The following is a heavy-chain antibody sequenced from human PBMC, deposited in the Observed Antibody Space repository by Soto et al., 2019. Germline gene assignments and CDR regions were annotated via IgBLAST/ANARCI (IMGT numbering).Heavy chain of an antibody. CDR1: DGSLSPNY. J-gene: IGHJ3*02. CDR2: IYYAGTT. V-gene: IGHV4-59*12. Sequence: SETQSLTSPVSDGSLSPNYWSWIRQPPGKGLEWIGYIYYAGTTTYNPSLQSRVSISLDTSKNEVSLKLTSVTAADTAVYFCARGKFYAFDIWGQGTMVTVSS. CDR3: ARGKFYAFDI.